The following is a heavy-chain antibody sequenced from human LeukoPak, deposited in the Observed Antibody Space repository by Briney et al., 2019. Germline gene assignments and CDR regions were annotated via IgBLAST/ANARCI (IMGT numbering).Heavy chain of an antibody. V-gene: IGHV4-39*01. J-gene: IGHJ4*02. CDR2: IYYSGST. D-gene: IGHD6-19*01. Sequence: SXXXAWIRQPPGKGLEWIASIYYSGSTYYNPSLKSRVTISVDTSRNQFSLKLSSVTAADTAVYYCASLAVAGLSEGYWGQGTLVIVSS. CDR3: ASLAVAGLSEGY. CDR1: SXX.